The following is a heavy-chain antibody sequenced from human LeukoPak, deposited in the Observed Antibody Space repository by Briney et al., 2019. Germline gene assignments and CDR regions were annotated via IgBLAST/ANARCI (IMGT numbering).Heavy chain of an antibody. Sequence: GGPLRLSCAVSGFIFDDYAMHWVRQAPGKGLEWVSGITWGRDNLAYAASVKGRFTISRDNAKNTLFLQMNSLRAEDTAVYYCARDRVETEWHYHPMFDYWGQGILVTVSS. J-gene: IGHJ4*02. CDR2: ITWGRDNL. D-gene: IGHD2-21*02. CDR3: ARDRVETEWHYHPMFDY. CDR1: GFIFDDYA. V-gene: IGHV3-9*01.